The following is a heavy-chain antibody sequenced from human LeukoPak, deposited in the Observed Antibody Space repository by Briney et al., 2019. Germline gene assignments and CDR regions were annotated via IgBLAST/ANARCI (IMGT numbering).Heavy chain of an antibody. J-gene: IGHJ3*02. CDR3: ARGIVVVTPDAFDI. Sequence: GRSLRLSCEASGFTFSHYGIHWVRQTPGKGLEWVAAISSDGVEKHYADSVKGRFTISRDSAKNSLYLQMNSLRAEDTAVYYCARGIVVVTPDAFDIWGQGTMVTVSS. CDR1: GFTFSHYG. D-gene: IGHD3-22*01. V-gene: IGHV3-30*04. CDR2: ISSDGVEK.